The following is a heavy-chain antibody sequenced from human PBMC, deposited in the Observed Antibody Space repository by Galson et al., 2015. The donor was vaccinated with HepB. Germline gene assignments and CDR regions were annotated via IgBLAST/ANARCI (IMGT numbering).Heavy chain of an antibody. CDR3: ARDQDIAVAGTTRPYYYGMDV. CDR1: GFTFSSYA. J-gene: IGHJ6*02. D-gene: IGHD6-19*01. Sequence: SLRLSCAASGFTFSSYAMHWVRQAPGKGLEWVAVISYDGSNKYYADSVKGRFTISRDNSKNTLYLQMNSLRAEDTAVYYCARDQDIAVAGTTRPYYYGMDVWGQGTTVTVSS. CDR2: ISYDGSNK. V-gene: IGHV3-30*04.